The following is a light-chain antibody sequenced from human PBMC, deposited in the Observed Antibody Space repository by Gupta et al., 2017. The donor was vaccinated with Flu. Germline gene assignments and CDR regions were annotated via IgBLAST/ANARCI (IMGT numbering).Light chain of an antibody. CDR3: QQLSSSPWT. V-gene: IGKV1-9*01. CDR1: QGISSH. CDR2: GAW. Sequence: PSFLSASIGDRVTITCRASQGISSHLAWYQQKPGKAPKLLIYGAWTSQNGVPSRLSGSGSRTDFTLTISSRQPDDFATYYCQQLSSSPWTFGQGTKVEIK. J-gene: IGKJ1*01.